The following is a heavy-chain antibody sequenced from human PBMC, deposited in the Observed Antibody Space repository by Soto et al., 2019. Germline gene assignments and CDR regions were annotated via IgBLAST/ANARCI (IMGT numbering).Heavy chain of an antibody. Sequence: QVQLVQSGAEVKKPGSSVKVSCKASGGTFSSYTISWVRQAPGQGLEWMGRIIPILGIANYALKFQGRVKSTADKPTSTAYMELSSVRSEDTAVYYCARGTTVVTNWGQGTLVTVSS. D-gene: IGHD4-17*01. CDR2: IIPILGIA. CDR1: GGTFSSYT. J-gene: IGHJ4*02. CDR3: ARGTTVVTN. V-gene: IGHV1-69*02.